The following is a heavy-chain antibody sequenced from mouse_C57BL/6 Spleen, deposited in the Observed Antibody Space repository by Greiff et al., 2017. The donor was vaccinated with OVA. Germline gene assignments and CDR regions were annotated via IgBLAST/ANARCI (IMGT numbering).Heavy chain of an antibody. CDR1: GFYITDYY. Sequence: VQLQQSGAELVKPGASVKLSCTASGFYITDYYMHWVKQRTEQGLEWIGRIDPEDGETNYAPKFQGKATITADTSSNTAYLQRSGLTSEDTAVYYCARSGTGWYFDVWGTGTTVTVSS. J-gene: IGHJ1*03. V-gene: IGHV14-2*01. D-gene: IGHD4-1*01. CDR2: IDPEDGET. CDR3: ARSGTGWYFDV.